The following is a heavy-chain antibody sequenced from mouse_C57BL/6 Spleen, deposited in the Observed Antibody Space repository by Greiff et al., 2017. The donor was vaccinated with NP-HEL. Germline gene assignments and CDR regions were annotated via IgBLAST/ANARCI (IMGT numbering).Heavy chain of an antibody. D-gene: IGHD3-3*01. J-gene: IGHJ3*01. V-gene: IGHV1-15*01. CDR2: IDPETGGT. CDR1: GYTFTDYE. CDR3: TGRGWAWFAY. Sequence: VQLQQSGAELVRPGASVTLSCKASGYTFTDYEMHWVKQTPVHGLEWIGAIDPETGGTAYNQKFKGKAILTADKSSSTAYMELRSLTSEDSAVEYCTGRGWAWFAYWGQGTLVTVSA.